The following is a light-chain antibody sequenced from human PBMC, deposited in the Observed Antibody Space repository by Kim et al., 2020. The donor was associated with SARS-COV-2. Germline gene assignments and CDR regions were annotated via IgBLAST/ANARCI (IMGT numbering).Light chain of an antibody. V-gene: IGKV3-15*01. Sequence: EIVLTQSPATLSLSPGETATLSCRASQSVSINLLAYQHKPAHPPTLLIYGASSRATGVPAGFSGSGCGTEVTLTISSRLYDDFVVYYCRQYDSWTPFTFGGGTRVEIK. J-gene: IGKJ5*01. CDR3: RQYDSWTPFT. CDR1: QSVSIN. CDR2: GAS.